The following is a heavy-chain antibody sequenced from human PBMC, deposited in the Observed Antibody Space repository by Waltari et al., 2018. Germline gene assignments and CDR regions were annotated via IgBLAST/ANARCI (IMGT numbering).Heavy chain of an antibody. CDR1: GDTFTDNY. V-gene: IGHV1-69-2*01. D-gene: IGHD3-10*01. CDR3: AAALGGGISASRPFHF. J-gene: IGHJ3*01. CDR2: LDPEDGQA. Sequence: EVQLLQSGAEVKKPGTPVKISCKVSGDTFTDNYIHWIQQAPGKGRQWMGLLDPEDGQAVYAEKFQGRGTMTADTSIHTAYMELTSLTSEDTAFYYCAAALGGGISASRPFHFWGQGTMITVSS.